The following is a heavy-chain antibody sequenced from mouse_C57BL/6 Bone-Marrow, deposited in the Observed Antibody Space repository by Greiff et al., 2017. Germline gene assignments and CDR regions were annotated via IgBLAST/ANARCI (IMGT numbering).Heavy chain of an antibody. J-gene: IGHJ1*03. CDR1: GYSITSGYD. V-gene: IGHV3-1*01. D-gene: IGHD1-1*01. CDR3: ARDIPYYYGSSYGYFDV. CDR2: ISYSGST. Sequence: EVQGVESGPGMVKPSQSLSLTCTVTGYSITSGYDWHWIRHFPGNKLEWMGYISYSGSTNYNPSLKSRISITHDTSKNHFFLKLNSVTTEDTATYYCARDIPYYYGSSYGYFDVWGTGTTVTVSS.